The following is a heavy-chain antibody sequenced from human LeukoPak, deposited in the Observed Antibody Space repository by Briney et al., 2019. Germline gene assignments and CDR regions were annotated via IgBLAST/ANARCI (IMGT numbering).Heavy chain of an antibody. CDR1: GFTFSSYA. CDR3: ARGLFWGTYRSFDY. CDR2: ISGSVDTT. V-gene: IGHV3-23*01. J-gene: IGHJ4*02. Sequence: GGSLRLSCAASGFTFSSYAMNWVRQAPGKGLEWVSSISGSVDTTYYADSVKGRFTTSRDNSKNTLYLQMNSLRAEDSAVYYCARGLFWGTYRSFDYWGQGTLVTVSS. D-gene: IGHD3-16*02.